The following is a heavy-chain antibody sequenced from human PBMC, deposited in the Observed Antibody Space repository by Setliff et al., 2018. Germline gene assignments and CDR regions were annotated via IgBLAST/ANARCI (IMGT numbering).Heavy chain of an antibody. Sequence: NLSLTCPVSGGSISSGGYYWSWIRQHPGKGLEWIGYIYYSGSTYYNPSLKSRVTISVDTSKNQFSLKLSSVTAADTAVYYCARDRSYYDSSGYYDYAFDIWGQGTMVTVSS. CDR3: ARDRSYYDSSGYYDYAFDI. V-gene: IGHV4-31*03. J-gene: IGHJ3*02. CDR1: GGSISSGGYY. D-gene: IGHD3-22*01. CDR2: IYYSGST.